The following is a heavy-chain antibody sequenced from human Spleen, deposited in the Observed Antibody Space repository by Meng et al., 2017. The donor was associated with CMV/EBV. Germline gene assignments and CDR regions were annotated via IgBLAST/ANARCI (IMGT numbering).Heavy chain of an antibody. CDR1: GFTFSSYN. Sequence: GGSLRLSCAASGFTFSSYNMNWVRQAPGKGLEWDSSITSSSSYIYYADSVKGRFTISRDNAKTSLYLQMNSLRAEDTAVYYCARADDNSALTYAFDIWGQGTMVTVSS. CDR3: ARADDNSALTYAFDI. D-gene: IGHD3-22*01. V-gene: IGHV3-21*01. J-gene: IGHJ3*02. CDR2: ITSSSSYI.